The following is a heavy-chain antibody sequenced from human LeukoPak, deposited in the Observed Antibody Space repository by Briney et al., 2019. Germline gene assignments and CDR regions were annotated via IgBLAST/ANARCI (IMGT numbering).Heavy chain of an antibody. J-gene: IGHJ4*02. Sequence: GGSLRLSCAAPGFTFGSFRMNWVRQAPGKGLEWVSSVSHSSSFIHYADSVRGRFTTSRDNAKNSLYLQMNSLRAEDTAVYYCARDRGTYYDFWSGPGYWGQGTLVTVSS. CDR2: VSHSSSFI. CDR1: GFTFGSFR. D-gene: IGHD3-3*01. V-gene: IGHV3-21*06. CDR3: ARDRGTYYDFWSGPGY.